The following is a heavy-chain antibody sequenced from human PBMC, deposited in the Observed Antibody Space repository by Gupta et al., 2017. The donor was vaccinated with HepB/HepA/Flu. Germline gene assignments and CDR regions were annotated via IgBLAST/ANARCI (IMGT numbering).Heavy chain of an antibody. CDR1: XGXFSSXX. CDR3: ARAGDCSGGSCYYYYYMDV. CDR2: IIPIFGTA. J-gene: IGHJ6*03. D-gene: IGHD2-15*01. V-gene: IGHV1-69*01. Sequence: QXQLVQSXAEVKKPGSSVKVSCKASXGXFSSXXXXXVXXAXXQGLEWMGGIIPIFGTANYAQKFQGRVTITADESTSTAYMELSSLRSEDTAVYYCARAGDCSGGSCYYYYYMDVWGKGTTVTVSS.